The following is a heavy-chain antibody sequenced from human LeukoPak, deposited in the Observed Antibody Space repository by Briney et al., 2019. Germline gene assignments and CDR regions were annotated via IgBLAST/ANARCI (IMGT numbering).Heavy chain of an antibody. CDR1: GFTVSSNY. D-gene: IGHD3-10*01. J-gene: IGHJ4*02. CDR3: AKDLVALLWFGSKTNYFDY. Sequence: PGGSLRLSCAASGFTVSSNYMSWVRQAPGKGLEWVSAISGSGGSTYYADSVKGRSTISRDNSKNTLYLQMNSLRAEDTAVYYCAKDLVALLWFGSKTNYFDYWGQGTLVTVSS. V-gene: IGHV3-23*01. CDR2: ISGSGGST.